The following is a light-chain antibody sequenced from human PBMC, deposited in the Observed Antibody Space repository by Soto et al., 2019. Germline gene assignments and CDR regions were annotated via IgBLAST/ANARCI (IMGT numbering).Light chain of an antibody. CDR2: DVS. Sequence: EIVLTQSPGTLSLSPGERAALSCRASRSLSSTSLAWYQQRPGQAPRLLIYDVSSRATGIPDRFSGSGSGTDFTLTINRLEPDDFAVYYCQQYGSSPPTFGQGTKVEIK. CDR3: QQYGSSPPT. CDR1: RSLSSTS. V-gene: IGKV3-20*01. J-gene: IGKJ1*01.